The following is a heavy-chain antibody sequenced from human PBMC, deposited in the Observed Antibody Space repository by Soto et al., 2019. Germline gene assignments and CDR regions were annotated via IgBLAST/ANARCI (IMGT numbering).Heavy chain of an antibody. CDR1: GYSFTSYA. D-gene: IGHD6-19*01. J-gene: IGHJ4*02. V-gene: IGHV1-3*01. CDR2: INAGNGNT. Sequence: ASVKVSCKASGYSFTSYAIHWMRQAPGQRLEWMGWINAGNGNTKYSQKFQGRVTITRDTSAGTAYMELSSLRSEDTAVYYCARDSGGLLVYWGQGTLVTVSS. CDR3: ARDSGGLLVY.